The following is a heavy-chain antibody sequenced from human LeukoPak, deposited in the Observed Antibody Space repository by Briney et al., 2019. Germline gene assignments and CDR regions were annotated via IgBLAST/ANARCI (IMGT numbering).Heavy chain of an antibody. CDR2: IDWDDDK. CDR1: GFSLRTSGMC. Sequence: SGPTLVNPTQTLTLTCTFSGFSLRTSGMCVSWIRQPPGKALEWLARIDWDDDKYYSTSLKTRLTISKDTSKNQVVLSMTNTDPVDTATYYCARMVYDTKNFDYWGQGTLVTVSS. J-gene: IGHJ4*02. CDR3: ARMVYDTKNFDY. D-gene: IGHD3-22*01. V-gene: IGHV2-70*11.